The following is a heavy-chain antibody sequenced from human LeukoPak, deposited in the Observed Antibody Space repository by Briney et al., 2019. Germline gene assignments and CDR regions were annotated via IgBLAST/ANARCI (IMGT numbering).Heavy chain of an antibody. D-gene: IGHD1-26*01. Sequence: PSETLSLTCTVSGDSISGYYWSWIRQPPGKGLEWISNIYYSGTTNHNPSLKSRVTISVDTSKNQFSLKLSSVTAADTATYYCARGGSYHGYWGQGTLVTVSS. CDR2: IYYSGTT. CDR3: ARGGSYHGY. J-gene: IGHJ4*02. CDR1: GDSISGYY. V-gene: IGHV4-59*01.